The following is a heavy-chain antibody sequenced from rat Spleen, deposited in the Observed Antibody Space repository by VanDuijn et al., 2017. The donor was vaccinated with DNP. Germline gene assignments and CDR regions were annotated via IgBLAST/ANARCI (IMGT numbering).Heavy chain of an antibody. CDR1: GFIFSNYW. D-gene: IGHD1-12*03. CDR2: ITNSGESS. CDR3: AREGDYYYDGYYHVPDY. V-gene: IGHV5-31*01. Sequence: EVQLVESGGGPVQPGRSLKLSCLASGFIFSNYWMTWIRQAPGKGLEWVASITNSGESSYYSDSVKGRFTISRDNAKSTLYLQTTTLGSEDTAIYYCAREGDYYYDGYYHVPDYWGQGVMVTVSS. J-gene: IGHJ2*01.